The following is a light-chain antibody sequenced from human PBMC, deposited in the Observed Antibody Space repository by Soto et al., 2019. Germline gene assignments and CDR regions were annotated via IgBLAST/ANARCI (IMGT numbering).Light chain of an antibody. CDR3: QQYGSSTFT. CDR2: GAS. CDR1: QNVSSSY. J-gene: IGKJ4*01. Sequence: EKVLTQSPGTLSLSPGERATLSCRASQNVSSSYLAWHQHKRGQAPRLLIYGASNRATGIPDRVSGSGSGTDFTLTISRLEPEDFAVYYCQQYGSSTFTFGGGTKVDIX. V-gene: IGKV3-20*01.